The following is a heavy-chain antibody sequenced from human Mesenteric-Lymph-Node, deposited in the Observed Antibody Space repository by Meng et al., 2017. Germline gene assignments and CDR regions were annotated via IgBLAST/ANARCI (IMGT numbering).Heavy chain of an antibody. Sequence: QGQLRGSGPGLVKPSQTLSLTCTVSDGFTTSDDYYWSWIRQPPGKGLEWIGYIHYSGTTYYNPSLKSRIAISLDTSKNQFSLNLNSVTAADAAVYYCARDSPGGYGYFDSWGQGTLVTVSS. CDR3: ARDSPGGYGYFDS. D-gene: IGHD5-12*01. V-gene: IGHV4-30-4*01. J-gene: IGHJ4*02. CDR2: IHYSGTT. CDR1: DGFTTSDDYY.